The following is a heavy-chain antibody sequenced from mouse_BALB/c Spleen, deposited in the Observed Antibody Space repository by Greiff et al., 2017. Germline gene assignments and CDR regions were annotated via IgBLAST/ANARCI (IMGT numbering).Heavy chain of an antibody. CDR1: GYTFTNYW. D-gene: IGHD1-1*01. Sequence: VQLQESGAELVRPGTSVKISCKASGYTFTNYWLGWVKQRPGHGLEWIGDIYPGGGYTNYNEKFKGKATLTADTSSSTAYMQLSSLTSEDSAVYFCARSGYYGSSYEYFDVWGAGTTVTVSS. CDR2: IYPGGGYT. CDR3: ARSGYYGSSYEYFDV. J-gene: IGHJ1*01. V-gene: IGHV1-63*02.